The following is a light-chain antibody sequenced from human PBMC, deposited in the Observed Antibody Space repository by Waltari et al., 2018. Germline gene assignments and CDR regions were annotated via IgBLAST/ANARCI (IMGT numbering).Light chain of an antibody. J-gene: IGKJ5*01. CDR2: DAS. CDR3: QQYDNLPIT. CDR1: HDISNY. V-gene: IGKV1-33*01. Sequence: DIQMTQSPSSLSASVGDRVTITCQASHDISNYLNWYQQKPGKAPKLLIYDASNLETGVPSRCSGSGSGTDVTLIISSLQPEDIATYYCQQYDNLPITFGQGTRLEIK.